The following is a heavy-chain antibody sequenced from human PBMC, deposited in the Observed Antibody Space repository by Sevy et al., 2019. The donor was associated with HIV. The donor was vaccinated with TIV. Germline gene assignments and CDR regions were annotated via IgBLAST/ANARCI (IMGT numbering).Heavy chain of an antibody. J-gene: IGHJ4*02. CDR3: AKEGGGYNYDSNGLFDY. CDR1: GFTFSSYA. CDR2: ISGSGYST. V-gene: IGHV3-23*01. Sequence: GGSLRLSCAASGFTFSSYAMTWVRQAPGKGLEWVSGISGSGYSTYYADSVKGRFTISRDNSKNTLYLQMNSLRAEDTAVYYCAKEGGGYNYDSNGLFDYWGQGTLVTVSS. D-gene: IGHD3-22*01.